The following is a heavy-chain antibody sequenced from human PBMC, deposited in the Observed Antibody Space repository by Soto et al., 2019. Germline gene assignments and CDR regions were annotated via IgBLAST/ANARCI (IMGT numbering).Heavy chain of an antibody. J-gene: IGHJ6*03. CDR1: GYTFTSYD. CDR2: MNPNSGNT. D-gene: IGHD6-19*01. V-gene: IGHV1-8*01. Sequence: QVQLVQSGAEVKKPGASVKVSCKASGYTFTSYDINWVRQATGQGLEWMGWMNPNSGNTGYAQKCQGRVTMTRNTSISTAYMELSSLRSEDTAVYYCARGSSGWYAYYYYYMDVWGKGTTVTVSS. CDR3: ARGSSGWYAYYYYYMDV.